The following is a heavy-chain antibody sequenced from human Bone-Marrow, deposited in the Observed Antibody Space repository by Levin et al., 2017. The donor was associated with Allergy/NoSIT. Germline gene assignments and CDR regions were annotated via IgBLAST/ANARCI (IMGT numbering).Heavy chain of an antibody. J-gene: IGHJ2*01. CDR3: AREKGAPSFGSWYFDF. CDR2: ISYRGTT. CDR1: GGSVSSGSYY. D-gene: IGHD5-18*01. V-gene: IGHV4-61*01. Sequence: PSETLSLTCTVSGGSVSSGSYYWTWIRQPPGKGLEWIGYISYRGTTNYNPSLKSRVTISEETSKNQFSLKVNSVTAADTAVYFCAREKGAPSFGSWYFDFWGRGTLVTVSS.